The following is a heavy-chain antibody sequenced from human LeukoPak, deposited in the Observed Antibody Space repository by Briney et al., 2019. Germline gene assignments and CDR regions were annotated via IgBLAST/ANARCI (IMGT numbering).Heavy chain of an antibody. CDR1: GGTFSSYA. CDR2: IIPIFCTA. J-gene: IGHJ4*02. D-gene: IGHD4-23*01. V-gene: IGHV1-69*05. Sequence: ASVKVSCKASGGTFSSYAISWVRQAPGQGLEWMGGIIPIFCTANYAQKFQGRVTITTDESTSTAYMELSSLRSEDTAVYYCARLGKRNSLDYWGQGTLVTVSS. CDR3: ARLGKRNSLDY.